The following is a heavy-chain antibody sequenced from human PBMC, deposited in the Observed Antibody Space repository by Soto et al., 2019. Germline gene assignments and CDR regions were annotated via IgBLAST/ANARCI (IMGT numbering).Heavy chain of an antibody. D-gene: IGHD5-18*01. CDR1: GYTFTAYY. J-gene: IGHJ5*02. Sequence: QVHLAQSGAEVKEPGASVKVSCKASGYTFTAYYMHWVRQAPGQGLEWMGWINPDDGGANYAQTFQGRVTMTRDTSSSTAYMELSRLTSNDTAVYFCATRYSYAHHWGQGSLVTVSS. CDR3: ATRYSYAHH. V-gene: IGHV1-2*02. CDR2: INPDDGGA.